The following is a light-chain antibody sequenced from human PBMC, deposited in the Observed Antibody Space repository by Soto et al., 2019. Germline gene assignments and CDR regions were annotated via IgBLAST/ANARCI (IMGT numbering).Light chain of an antibody. J-gene: IGLJ1*01. V-gene: IGLV2-18*02. CDR2: EVS. CDR1: SSDVGGYNR. CDR3: SSYTSSSTFYV. Sequence: QSVLTQPPSVSGSPGQSVTISCTGTSSDVGGYNRVSWYQQPPGTAPKLMIYEVSNRPSGVPDRFSGSKSGNTASLTISGLQAEDEADYYCSSYTSSSTFYVFGTGTKVTVL.